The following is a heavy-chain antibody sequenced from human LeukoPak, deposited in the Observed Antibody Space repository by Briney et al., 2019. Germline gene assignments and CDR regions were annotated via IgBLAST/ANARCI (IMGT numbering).Heavy chain of an antibody. CDR1: GGSFSGYY. D-gene: IGHD3-10*01. V-gene: IGHV4-34*01. J-gene: IGHJ4*02. CDR3: ARDLGYGSAL. CDR2: INHSGST. Sequence: SETLSLTCAVYGGSFSGYYWSWIRQPPGKGLEWIGEINHSGSTNYNPSLKSRVTMSVDTSKNQFSLKLSSVTAADTAVYYCARDLGYGSALWGQGTLVTVSS.